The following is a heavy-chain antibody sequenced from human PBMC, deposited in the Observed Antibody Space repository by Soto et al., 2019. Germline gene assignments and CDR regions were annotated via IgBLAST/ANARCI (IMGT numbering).Heavy chain of an antibody. CDR2: IYYSGST. Sequence: SETLSLTCTVSGGSISSYYWSWIRQPPGKGLEWIGYIYYSGSTNYNPSLKSRVTISVDTSKNQFSLKLSSVTAADTAVYYCARERATTVNYYYYMDVWGKGTTVTVSS. J-gene: IGHJ6*03. D-gene: IGHD4-4*01. CDR3: ARERATTVNYYYYMDV. CDR1: GGSISSYY. V-gene: IGHV4-59*12.